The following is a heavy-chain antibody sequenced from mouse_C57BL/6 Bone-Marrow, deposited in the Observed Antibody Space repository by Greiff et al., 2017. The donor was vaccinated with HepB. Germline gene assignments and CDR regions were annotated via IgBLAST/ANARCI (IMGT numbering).Heavy chain of an antibody. V-gene: IGHV5-6*01. CDR1: GFTFSSYG. CDR2: ISSGGSYT. D-gene: IGHD1-1*01. CDR3: ARDPDYYGSLYYFDY. J-gene: IGHJ2*01. Sequence: EVQVVESGGDLVKPGGSLKLSCAASGFTFSSYGMSWVRQTPDKRLEWVATISSGGSYTYYPDSVKGRFTISRDNAKNTLYLQMSSLKSEDTAMYYCARDPDYYGSLYYFDYWGQGTTLTVSS.